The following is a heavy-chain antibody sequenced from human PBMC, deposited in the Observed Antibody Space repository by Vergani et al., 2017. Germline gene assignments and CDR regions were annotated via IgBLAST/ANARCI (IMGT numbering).Heavy chain of an antibody. CDR1: GFTFSSYE. D-gene: IGHD6-19*01. V-gene: IGHV3-48*03. CDR2: ISSSGSTI. CDR3: ARDRGIAVAGGGDYYYGMDV. Sequence: EVQLVESGGGLVQPGGSLRLSCAASGFTFSSYEMNWVRQAPGKGLEWVSYISSSGSTIYYADSVKGRFTISRDNAKNSLYLQMNSLRAEDTAVYYCARDRGIAVAGGGDYYYGMDVWGQGTTVTVSS. J-gene: IGHJ6*02.